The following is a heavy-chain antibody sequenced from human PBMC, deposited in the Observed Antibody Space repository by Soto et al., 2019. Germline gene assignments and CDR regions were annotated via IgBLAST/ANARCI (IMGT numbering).Heavy chain of an antibody. J-gene: IGHJ6*02. Sequence: PSETLSLTCAVYGGSFSVYYWSWIRQPPGKVLEWIGEINHSGSTNYNPSLKSRVTISVDTSKNQFSLNLSSVTAADTAVYYCAGGYGDYEYYYYGMEVWGQGTTVTVSS. CDR1: GGSFSVYY. CDR3: AGGYGDYEYYYYGMEV. CDR2: INHSGST. D-gene: IGHD4-17*01. V-gene: IGHV4-34*01.